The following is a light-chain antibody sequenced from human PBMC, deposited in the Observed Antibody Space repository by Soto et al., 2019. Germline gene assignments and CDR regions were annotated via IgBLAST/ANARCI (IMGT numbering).Light chain of an antibody. CDR1: QSVSSSY. Sequence: EIVLTQSPGTLSLSPGERATLSCRASQSVSSSYLAWYQQKPGQAPRLLIYGASSRATGIPDRFSGSGSGTDFTLTISRLEREDVAVYYRQQYGSSPSVTFGQGTKVEIK. J-gene: IGKJ1*01. CDR3: QQYGSSPSVT. V-gene: IGKV3-20*01. CDR2: GAS.